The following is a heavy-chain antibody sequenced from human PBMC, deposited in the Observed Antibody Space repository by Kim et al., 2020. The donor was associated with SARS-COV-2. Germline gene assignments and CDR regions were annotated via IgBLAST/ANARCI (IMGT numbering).Heavy chain of an antibody. J-gene: IGHJ6*02. Sequence: SETLSLTCTVSGGSVSSGSYYWSWIRQPPGKGLEWIGYIYYSGSTNYNPSLKSRVTISVDTSKNQFSLKLSSVTAADTAVYYCARSQPPEYDYVWGSYRFYGMDVWGQGTTVTVSS. CDR3: ARSQPPEYDYVWGSYRFYGMDV. D-gene: IGHD3-16*02. CDR1: GGSVSSGSYY. CDR2: IYYSGST. V-gene: IGHV4-61*01.